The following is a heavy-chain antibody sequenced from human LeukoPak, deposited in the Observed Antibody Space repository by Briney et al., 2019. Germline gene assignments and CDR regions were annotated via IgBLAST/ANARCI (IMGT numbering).Heavy chain of an antibody. CDR3: AKDPTVRGDYFDY. V-gene: IGHV3-23*01. CDR1: GFTFSNFA. Sequence: GGSLRLSCAASGFTFSNFAMSWVRQAPGKGLEWVSAISGSGGSTYYADSVEGRFTISRDNSKNTLYLQMNSLRAEDTAVYYCAKDPTVRGDYFDYWGQGTLVTVSS. CDR2: ISGSGGST. J-gene: IGHJ4*02. D-gene: IGHD3-10*01.